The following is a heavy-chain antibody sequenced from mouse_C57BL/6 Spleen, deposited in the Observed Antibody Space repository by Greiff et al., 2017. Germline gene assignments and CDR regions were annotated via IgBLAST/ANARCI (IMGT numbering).Heavy chain of an antibody. Sequence: EVQGVESGEGLVKPGGSLKLSCAASGFTFSSYAMSWVRQTPEKRLEWVAYISSGGDYIYYADTVKGRFTISRDNARNTRYLQMSSLKSEDTAMYYCARDPLLYYGSSYGAMDYWGQGTSVTVSS. CDR2: ISSGGDYI. D-gene: IGHD1-1*01. CDR3: ARDPLLYYGSSYGAMDY. J-gene: IGHJ4*01. CDR1: GFTFSSYA. V-gene: IGHV5S21*01.